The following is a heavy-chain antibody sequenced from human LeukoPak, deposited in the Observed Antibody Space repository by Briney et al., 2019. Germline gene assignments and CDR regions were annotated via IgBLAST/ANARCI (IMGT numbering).Heavy chain of an antibody. CDR2: ISGSGGST. V-gene: IGHV3-23*01. CDR3: VQQWLASRAGY. Sequence: PGGSLRLSCAASGFTFSSYAMSWVRQAPGKGLEWVSAISGSGGSTYYADSVKGRFTISRDNSKNTLYLQMNSLRAEDTAVYYCVQQWLASRAGYWGQGTLVTVSS. J-gene: IGHJ4*02. CDR1: GFTFSSYA. D-gene: IGHD6-19*01.